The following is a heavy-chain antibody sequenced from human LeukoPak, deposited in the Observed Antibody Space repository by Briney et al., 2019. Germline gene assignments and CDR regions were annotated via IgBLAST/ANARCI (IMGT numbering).Heavy chain of an antibody. CDR3: AREGDTAMTAGYYYYMDV. J-gene: IGHJ6*03. Sequence: GGSLRLSCAASGFSFSSYAMHWVRQAPGKGLEWVAVISYDGSNKYYADSVKGRFTISRDNSKNTLYLQMNSLRAEDTAVYYCAREGDTAMTAGYYYYMDVWGKGTTVTVSS. CDR1: GFSFSSYA. CDR2: ISYDGSNK. V-gene: IGHV3-30*04. D-gene: IGHD5-18*01.